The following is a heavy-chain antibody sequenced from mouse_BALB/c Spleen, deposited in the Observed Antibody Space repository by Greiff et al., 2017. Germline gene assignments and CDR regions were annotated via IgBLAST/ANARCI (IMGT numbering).Heavy chain of an antibody. Sequence: VQVVESAAELARPGASVKMSCKASGYTFTSYTMHWVKQRPGQGLEWIGYINPSSGNTEYNQKFKDKTTLTADKSSSTAYMQLSSLTSEDSAVYYCARGAATAWFAYWGQGTLVTVSA. D-gene: IGHD1-2*01. V-gene: IGHV1-4*02. CDR2: INPSSGNT. J-gene: IGHJ3*01. CDR1: GYTFTSYT. CDR3: ARGAATAWFAY.